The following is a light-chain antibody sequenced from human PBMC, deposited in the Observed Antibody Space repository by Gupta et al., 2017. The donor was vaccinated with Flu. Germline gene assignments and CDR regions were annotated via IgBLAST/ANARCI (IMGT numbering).Light chain of an antibody. Sequence: DVVMTQSPLSLAVTLGQPASISCRSSQGLVYSDGNTYLHWIQQRPGRSPRRLIYLVSDRDFGVPDRFSGSGSGTASTLRISRGEVKNVRVYSFRQVEHYPWAFGQGTKLEIK. V-gene: IGKV2-30*01. J-gene: IGKJ1*01. CDR1: QGLVYSDGNTY. CDR3: RQVEHYPWA. CDR2: LVS.